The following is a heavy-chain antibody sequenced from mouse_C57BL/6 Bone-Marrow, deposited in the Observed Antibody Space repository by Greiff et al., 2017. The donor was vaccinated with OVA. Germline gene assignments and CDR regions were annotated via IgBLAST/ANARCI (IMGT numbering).Heavy chain of an antibody. V-gene: IGHV3-8*01. CDR3: AGYYGSSDGYFDV. Sequence: VQLQQSGPGLAKPSQSLSLTCSVTGYSITSDYWNWIRKFPGNKLEYMGYISYSGSTYYNPSLKSRISITRDTSKNQYYMQLNSVTTEDTATNYCAGYYGSSDGYFDVWGTGTTVTVSS. CDR2: ISYSGST. D-gene: IGHD1-1*01. J-gene: IGHJ1*03. CDR1: GYSITSDY.